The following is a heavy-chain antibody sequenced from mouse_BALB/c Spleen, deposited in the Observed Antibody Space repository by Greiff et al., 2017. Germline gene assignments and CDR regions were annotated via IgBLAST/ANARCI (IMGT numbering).Heavy chain of an antibody. D-gene: IGHD1-1*01. J-gene: IGHJ4*01. CDR2: IWAGGST. CDR3: ARRAYGSSYDYAMDY. CDR1: GFSLTSYG. V-gene: IGHV2-9*02. Sequence: QVQLQQSGPGLVAPSQSLSITCTVSGFSLTSYGVHWVRQPPGKGLEWLGVIWAGGSTNYNSALMSRLSISKDNSKSQVFLKMNSLQTDDTAMYYCARRAYGSSYDYAMDYWGQGTSVTVSS.